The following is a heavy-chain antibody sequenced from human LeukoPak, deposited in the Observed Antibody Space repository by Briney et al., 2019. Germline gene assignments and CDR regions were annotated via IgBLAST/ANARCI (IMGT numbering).Heavy chain of an antibody. Sequence: PGRSLRLSCAASGFSFDYYAMHWVRQAPGKGLEWVSSISWNSGSIGYADSVRGRFTISRDNAKKSLYLQMNSLRAEDTALYYCAKDVYYYGAGSYPPYYYGMGVWGQGTTVTVSS. CDR1: GFSFDYYA. D-gene: IGHD3-10*01. V-gene: IGHV3-9*01. CDR2: ISWNSGSI. CDR3: AKDVYYYGAGSYPPYYYGMGV. J-gene: IGHJ6*02.